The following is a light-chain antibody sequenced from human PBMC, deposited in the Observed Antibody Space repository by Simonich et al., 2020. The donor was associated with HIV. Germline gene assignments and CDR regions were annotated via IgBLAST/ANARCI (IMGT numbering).Light chain of an antibody. V-gene: IGKV1-33*01. CDR1: QSISNY. CDR2: DAS. Sequence: DIQMTQSPSSLSASVGDRVTITCRASQSISNYLNWYQQKPGKAPKLLIYDASNLETGVPSRFRGSGSGTDFTFTISSMQSEDFAVYYCQQYNNWPLYTFGQGTKLEIK. J-gene: IGKJ2*01. CDR3: QQYNNWPLYT.